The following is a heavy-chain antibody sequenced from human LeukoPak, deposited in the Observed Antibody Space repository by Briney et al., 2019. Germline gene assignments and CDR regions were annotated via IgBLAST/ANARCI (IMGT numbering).Heavy chain of an antibody. CDR1: GFTFGDYA. CDR2: IRVKADGGTA. Sequence: QPGGSLRCYCTVSGFTFGDYAMSWFRQAPGKGLEWVGFIRVKADGGTAEYAASVKGRFTISRDDSKSIAYLQMNSLKTEDTAVYYCTPYGDYRYWGQGTLVTVSS. CDR3: TPYGDYRY. V-gene: IGHV3-49*03. D-gene: IGHD4-17*01. J-gene: IGHJ4*02.